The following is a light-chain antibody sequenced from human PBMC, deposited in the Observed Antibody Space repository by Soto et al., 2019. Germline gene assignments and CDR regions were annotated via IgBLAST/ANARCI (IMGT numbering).Light chain of an antibody. CDR3: SSCTLL. Sequence: SVLTQPASVSGSPGQSIPISCTGTSSDVGGYNYVSWYQQHPGKAPKLMIYDVSNRPSGVSNRFSGSKSGNTASLTISGLQAEDEADYYCSSCTLLFGTGTKVTVL. V-gene: IGLV2-14*01. CDR1: SSDVGGYNY. CDR2: DVS. J-gene: IGLJ1*01.